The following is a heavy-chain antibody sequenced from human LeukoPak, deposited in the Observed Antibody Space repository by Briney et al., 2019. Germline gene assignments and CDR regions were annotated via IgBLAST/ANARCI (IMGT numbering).Heavy chain of an antibody. CDR2: FYYSGFT. CDR1: DDSLSRSSYH. Sequence: PSETLSLTCTVSDDSLSRSSYHWGWIRQPPGKGLEWIGTFYYSGFTYYNPSLKNRVTISVDTSKNQFSLKLSSVTAEDTAVYYSARREVGTTHPDYWGHGTLVTVSS. J-gene: IGHJ4*01. D-gene: IGHD1-26*01. CDR3: ARREVGTTHPDY. V-gene: IGHV4-39*01.